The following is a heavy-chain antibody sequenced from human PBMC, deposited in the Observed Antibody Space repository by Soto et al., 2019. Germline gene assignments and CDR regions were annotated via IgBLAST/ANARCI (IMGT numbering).Heavy chain of an antibody. Sequence: SETLSLTCTVSGGSISSGGYYWSWIRQHPGKGLEWIGYIYYSGSTYYNPSLKSRVTISADTSKSQFSLKVTSVTAADTAVYYCARAGSSLDYWGQGILVTVSS. CDR2: IYYSGST. CDR3: ARAGSSLDY. J-gene: IGHJ4*02. D-gene: IGHD2-2*01. V-gene: IGHV4-31*03. CDR1: GGSISSGGYY.